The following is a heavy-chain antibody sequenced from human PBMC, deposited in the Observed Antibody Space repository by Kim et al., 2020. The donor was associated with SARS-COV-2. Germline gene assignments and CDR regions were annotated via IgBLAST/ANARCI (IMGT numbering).Heavy chain of an antibody. J-gene: IGHJ4*02. D-gene: IGHD4-17*01. CDR1: GFTFSNAW. Sequence: GGSLRLSCAASGFTFSNAWMSWVRQAPGKGLEWVGRIKSKTDGGTTDYAAPVKGRFTISRDDSKNTLYLQMNNLRTEDTAVYYCTTDLHDYGDRDYWGQGTLVTVSS. V-gene: IGHV3-15*01. CDR2: IKSKTDGGTT. CDR3: TTDLHDYGDRDY.